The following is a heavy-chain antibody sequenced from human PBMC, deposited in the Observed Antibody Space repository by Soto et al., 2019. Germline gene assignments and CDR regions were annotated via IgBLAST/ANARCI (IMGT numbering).Heavy chain of an antibody. CDR1: GYTFTSYD. J-gene: IGHJ2*01. CDR2: MNPNSGNT. V-gene: IGHV1-8*01. CDR3: ATSPGVQGLLWFVKLLNWHFDL. D-gene: IGHD3-10*01. Sequence: QVQLVQSGAEVKKPGASVKVSCKASGYTFTSYDINWVRQATGQGLERRGWMNPNSGNTGYAQKFQGRVTMTRSTSTSTAYMELSSLRSEDTAVYYCATSPGVQGLLWFVKLLNWHFDLWGRGTLVTVSS.